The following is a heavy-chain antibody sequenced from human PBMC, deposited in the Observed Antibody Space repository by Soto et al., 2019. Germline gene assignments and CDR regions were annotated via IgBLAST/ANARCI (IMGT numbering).Heavy chain of an antibody. CDR1: GFTFSNYA. V-gene: IGHV3-23*01. Sequence: EVKLLESGGGLVQPGGSLRLSCAAYGFTFSNYAMSWVRQAPGKGLEWVSAISGSGESTFYGDYVKGRFTVSRDNSKNTLYRQMNSLGVEDTAEYYCAKGGGSCCFDCWGQGTLVTVSS. D-gene: IGHD2-15*01. CDR3: AKGGGSCCFDC. CDR2: ISGSGEST. J-gene: IGHJ4*02.